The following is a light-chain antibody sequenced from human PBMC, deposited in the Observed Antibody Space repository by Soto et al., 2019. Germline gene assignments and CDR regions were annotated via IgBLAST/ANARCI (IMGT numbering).Light chain of an antibody. Sequence: ETVLTQSPGTLSLSPGERATLSCRASQSVSSNYLAWYQQKPGQAPRLLIYGASSRATGIPDRFSGSGSGTDFTLTISRLEPEDFAVYYWQQYASSPQAFGQGTKVEIK. J-gene: IGKJ1*01. CDR3: QQYASSPQA. CDR2: GAS. V-gene: IGKV3-20*01. CDR1: QSVSSNY.